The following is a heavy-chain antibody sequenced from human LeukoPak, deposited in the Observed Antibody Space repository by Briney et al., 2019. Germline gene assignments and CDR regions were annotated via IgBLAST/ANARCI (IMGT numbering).Heavy chain of an antibody. J-gene: IGHJ6*04. CDR1: GGTFSSYA. V-gene: IGHV1-69*13. CDR2: IIPIFGAA. D-gene: IGHD2-2*01. CDR3: AREKGSTDYGMDV. Sequence: SVKVSCKASGGTFSSYAISWVRQAPGQGLEWMGGIIPIFGAANYAQKFQGRVTITADESTSTAYMELSSLRSEDTAVYYCAREKGSTDYGMDVWGKGTTVTVSS.